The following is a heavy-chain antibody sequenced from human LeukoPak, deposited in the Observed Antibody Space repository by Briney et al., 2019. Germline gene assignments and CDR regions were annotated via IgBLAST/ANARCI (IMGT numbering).Heavy chain of an antibody. Sequence: ASVKVSCKASGYTFTSYYMHWVRQAPGQGLEWMGIINPSGGSTSYAQKFQGRVTMTRDMSTSTVYMELSSLRSEDTAVYYCARISYYYDSSGYPSPWRFDPWGQGTLVTVSS. CDR2: INPSGGST. V-gene: IGHV1-46*01. J-gene: IGHJ5*02. CDR1: GYTFTSYY. CDR3: ARISYYYDSSGYPSPWRFDP. D-gene: IGHD3-22*01.